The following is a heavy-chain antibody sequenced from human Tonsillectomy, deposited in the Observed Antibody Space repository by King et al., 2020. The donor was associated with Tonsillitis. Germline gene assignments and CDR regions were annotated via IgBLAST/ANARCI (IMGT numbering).Heavy chain of an antibody. CDR3: ARDLRPRGSSSLGMSD. J-gene: IGHJ4*02. Sequence: VQLVEAGGGLVKPGGSLRLSCAAAGFTFSNHYMRWIRQAPGKGLGWASCTINWWISITYTYSGKGRFTISRENAKNSMYRQMNSLRAEDTAVYYCARDLRPRGSSSLGMSDWGQGTLVTVSS. D-gene: IGHD6-6*01. V-gene: IGHV3-11*01. CDR1: GFTFSNHY. CDR2: TINWWISI.